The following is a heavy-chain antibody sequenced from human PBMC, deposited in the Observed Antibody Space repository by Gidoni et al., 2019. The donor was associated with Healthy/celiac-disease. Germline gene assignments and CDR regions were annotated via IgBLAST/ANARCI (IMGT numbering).Heavy chain of an antibody. V-gene: IGHV4-59*01. D-gene: IGHD1-26*01. CDR2: IYYSGST. CDR1: GGSISSYY. J-gene: IGHJ4*02. Sequence: QVQLQESGPGLVKPSETLSLTCTVSGGSISSYYWSWIRQPPGKGLEWIGYIYYSGSTNYNPSLKSRVTISVDTSKNQFSLKLSSVTAADTAVYYCARAVGGAHSYYFDYWGQGTLVTVSS. CDR3: ARAVGGAHSYYFDY.